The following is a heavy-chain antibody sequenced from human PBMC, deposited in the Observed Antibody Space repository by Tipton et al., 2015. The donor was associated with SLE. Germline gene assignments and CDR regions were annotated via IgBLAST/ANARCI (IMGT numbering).Heavy chain of an antibody. J-gene: IGHJ5*02. CDR1: GGSFSGYY. CDR2: IHHSGST. Sequence: GLVKPSETLSLTCAVYGGSFSGYYWSWIRQSPGKGLEWIGEIHHSGSTNSNPSLKSRVTISVDTSKNQFSLRLRSVTAADTAVYYCARDLRGNWFDPWGQGTLVTVSS. V-gene: IGHV4-34*01. CDR3: ARDLRGNWFDP. D-gene: IGHD3-10*01.